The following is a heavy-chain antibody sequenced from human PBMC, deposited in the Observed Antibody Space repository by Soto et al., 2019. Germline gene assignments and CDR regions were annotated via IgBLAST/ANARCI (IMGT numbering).Heavy chain of an antibody. J-gene: IGHJ4*02. CDR2: IKSKTDDEII. V-gene: IGHV3-15*01. D-gene: IGHD3-10*01. CDR1: GFTFSNFW. Sequence: EVQLVESGGGLVKPGGSLRLSCAASGFTFSNFWMNWVRQAPGKGLEWVGRIKSKTDDEIIDYAAPVKGRFIISRDDSKNTLYLQMNSLKTEDTAVYYCTADNTMVRGVMTYWGQGTRVTASS. CDR3: TADNTMVRGVMTY.